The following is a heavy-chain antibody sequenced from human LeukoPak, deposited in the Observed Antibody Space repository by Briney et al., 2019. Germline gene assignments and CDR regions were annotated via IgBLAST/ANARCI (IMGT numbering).Heavy chain of an antibody. D-gene: IGHD1-26*01. CDR2: ISSSSSYI. Sequence: GGSLRLSCAASGFTFSSYWMHWVRQAPGKGLEWVSSISSSSSYIYYADSVKGRFTISRDNAKNSLYLQMNSLRAEDTAVYYCARGRRVGATDYWGQGTLVTVSS. J-gene: IGHJ4*02. CDR3: ARGRRVGATDY. V-gene: IGHV3-21*01. CDR1: GFTFSSYW.